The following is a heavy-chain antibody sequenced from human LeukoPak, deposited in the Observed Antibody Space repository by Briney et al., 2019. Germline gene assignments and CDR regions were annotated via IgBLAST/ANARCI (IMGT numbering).Heavy chain of an antibody. D-gene: IGHD2-2*01. J-gene: IGHJ5*02. Sequence: SVKVSCKASGYTFTSYAISWVRQAPGQGLEWMGGIIPIFGTANYAQKFQGRVTITTDESTSTAYMELSSLRSEDTAVYYCALGQLLSGYWFDPWGQGTLVTVSS. CDR2: IIPIFGTA. CDR3: ALGQLLSGYWFDP. CDR1: GYTFTSYA. V-gene: IGHV1-69*05.